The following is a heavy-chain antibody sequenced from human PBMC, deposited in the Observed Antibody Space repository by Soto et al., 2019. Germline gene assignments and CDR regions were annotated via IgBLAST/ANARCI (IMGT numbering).Heavy chain of an antibody. CDR1: GGSISSEGYY. D-gene: IGHD3-9*01. CDR2: FYYDVTT. Sequence: QVQLQESGPGLVKPSQTLSLTCSLSGGSISSEGYYWTWIRQHPGRGLEWIGDFYYDVTTSYSPSLKSRLTISIDTSNNHFYLRLTSVTAADTAGYYCARRHDILTGSDSFDVWGRGTMVNVSS. V-gene: IGHV4-31*03. CDR3: ARRHDILTGSDSFDV. J-gene: IGHJ3*01.